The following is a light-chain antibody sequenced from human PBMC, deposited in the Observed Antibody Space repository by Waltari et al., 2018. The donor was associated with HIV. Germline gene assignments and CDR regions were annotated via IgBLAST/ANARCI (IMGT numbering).Light chain of an antibody. Sequence: QSALTQPHSVSGSPGQSVTISCTGTSSDIGAYDFVSWYQQHPGKAPKLMIYDVTKRPSEVPDRFSGSKSGNAASLTISGLQAEDEADYYCQAWDRSVVFGGGTKLTVL. CDR1: SSDIGAYDF. J-gene: IGLJ2*01. V-gene: IGLV2-11*01. CDR2: DVT. CDR3: QAWDRSVV.